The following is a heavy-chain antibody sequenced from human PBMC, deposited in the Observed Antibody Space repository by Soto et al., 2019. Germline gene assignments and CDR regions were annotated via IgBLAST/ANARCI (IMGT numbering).Heavy chain of an antibody. CDR2: IIPILGIA. D-gene: IGHD6-13*01. Sequence: QVQLVQSGAEVKKPGSSVKVSCKASGGTFSSYTISWVRQAPGQGLEWMGRIIPILGIANYAQKFQGRVTSTADKSTSTAYMELSSMRSEDTAVYYCARDPSRSLQLVQGWFDPWGQGTLVTVSS. CDR3: ARDPSRSLQLVQGWFDP. V-gene: IGHV1-69*08. J-gene: IGHJ5*02. CDR1: GGTFSSYT.